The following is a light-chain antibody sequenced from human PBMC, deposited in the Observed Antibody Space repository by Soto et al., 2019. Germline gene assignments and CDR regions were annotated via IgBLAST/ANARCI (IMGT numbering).Light chain of an antibody. CDR1: QSVSSY. CDR3: QQRSNWPPEIT. V-gene: IGKV3-11*01. Sequence: EILLTQSPATLSLSPGERATLSCRASQSVSSYLAWYQQKPGQAPRLLIYDASTRATGIPARFSGSGSGTDFTLTISSLEHEDFAVYYCQQRSNWPPEITFGQGTRLETK. CDR2: DAS. J-gene: IGKJ5*01.